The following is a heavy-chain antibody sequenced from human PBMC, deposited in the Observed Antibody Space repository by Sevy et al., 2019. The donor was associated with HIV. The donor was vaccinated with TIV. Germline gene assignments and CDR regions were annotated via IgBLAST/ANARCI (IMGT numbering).Heavy chain of an antibody. J-gene: IGHJ6*02. V-gene: IGHV3-53*01. D-gene: IGHD6-19*01. Sequence: GESLRLSCAASGFTVSSTYMSWVRQAPGKGLEWVSIIYSGGSTYHADSVKGRFTISRDNSKNTVSLQMTSLRAEDTAVYYCARVGSSGWFYYYGMDVWGQGTTVTVSS. CDR2: IYSGGST. CDR1: GFTVSSTY. CDR3: ARVGSSGWFYYYGMDV.